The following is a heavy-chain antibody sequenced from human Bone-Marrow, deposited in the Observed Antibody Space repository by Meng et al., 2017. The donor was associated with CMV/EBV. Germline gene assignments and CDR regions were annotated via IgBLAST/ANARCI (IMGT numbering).Heavy chain of an antibody. CDR1: GYTFTSYY. CDR2: INPSGGST. D-gene: IGHD3-3*01. V-gene: IGHV1-46*01. Sequence: ASVKVSCKASGYTFTSYYMHWVRQAPGQGLEWMGIINPSGGSTSYAQKFQGRVTMTRDTSTSTVYTELSSLRSEDTAVYYCARDGNRFWSGYHPQFWFDPWGQGTLVTVSS. CDR3: ARDGNRFWSGYHPQFWFDP. J-gene: IGHJ5*02.